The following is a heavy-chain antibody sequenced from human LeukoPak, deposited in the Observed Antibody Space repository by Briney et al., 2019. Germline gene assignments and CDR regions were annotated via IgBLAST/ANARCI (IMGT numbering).Heavy chain of an antibody. V-gene: IGHV4-34*01. J-gene: IGHJ4*02. D-gene: IGHD2-15*01. CDR1: GGSFSGYY. CDR2: INHSGST. CDR3: ARDLVRDCSGSGCYSLPYDY. Sequence: SETLSLTCAVYGGSFSGYYWSWIRQPPGKGLEWIGEINHSGSTNYNPSLKSRVTISVDTSKNQFSLQLNSVTPEDTAVYYCARDLVRDCSGSGCYSLPYDYWGQGTLVTVSS.